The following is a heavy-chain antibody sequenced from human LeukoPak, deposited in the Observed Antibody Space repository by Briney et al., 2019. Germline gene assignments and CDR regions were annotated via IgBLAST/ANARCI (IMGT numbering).Heavy chain of an antibody. J-gene: IGHJ4*02. V-gene: IGHV1-18*01. CDR3: ARDRGITMIVVGLFDY. CDR1: AYTFTNCG. Sequence: AAVTVSCTSSAYTFTNCGISWVRQAPGQGLEWMGWISAYNGNTNYAQKLQGRVTMTTDTSTSTAYMVLRSLRSDDTAVYYCARDRGITMIVVGLFDYWGQGTLVTASS. CDR2: ISAYNGNT. D-gene: IGHD3-22*01.